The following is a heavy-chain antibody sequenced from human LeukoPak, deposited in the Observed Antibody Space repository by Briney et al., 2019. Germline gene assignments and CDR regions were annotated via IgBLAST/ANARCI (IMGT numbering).Heavy chain of an antibody. D-gene: IGHD3-22*01. CDR3: ARDLFDYYDSSGYLNY. Sequence: GASVKVSCKSSGYTFTGYYMHWVRQAPGQGLEWMGWVNPNSGGTNYTQKFQGRVTMTSDTSISTAYMELSRLRSDDTAVYYCARDLFDYYDSSGYLNYWGQGTLVTVSS. J-gene: IGHJ4*02. V-gene: IGHV1-2*02. CDR1: GYTFTGYY. CDR2: VNPNSGGT.